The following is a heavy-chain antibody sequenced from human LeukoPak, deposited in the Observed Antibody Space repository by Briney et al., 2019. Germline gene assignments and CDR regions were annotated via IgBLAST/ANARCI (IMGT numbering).Heavy chain of an antibody. D-gene: IGHD6-19*01. V-gene: IGHV1-69*13. CDR3: ARDLAGIAVTAD. CDR1: GGTFSSYA. CDR2: IIPIFGTA. Sequence: ASVNVSCKASGGTFSSYAISWVRQAPGQGLEWMGGIIPIFGTANYAQKFQGRVTITADESTSTAYMELSSLRSEDTAVYYCARDLAGIAVTADWGQGTLVTVSS. J-gene: IGHJ4*02.